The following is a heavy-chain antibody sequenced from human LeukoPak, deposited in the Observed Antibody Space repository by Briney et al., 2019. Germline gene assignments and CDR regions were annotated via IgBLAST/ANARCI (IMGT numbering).Heavy chain of an antibody. CDR2: ISSSSSYI. D-gene: IGHD5-12*01. J-gene: IGHJ4*02. CDR3: ARAGGSGYDDY. V-gene: IGHV3-21*01. Sequence: GGSLRLSCAASGFTFSSYTMNWVRQAPGKGLEWVSSISSSSSYIYYADSVKGRLTISRDNAKNSLYLQMNSLRAEDTAVYYCARAGGSGYDDYWGQGTLVTVSS. CDR1: GFTFSSYT.